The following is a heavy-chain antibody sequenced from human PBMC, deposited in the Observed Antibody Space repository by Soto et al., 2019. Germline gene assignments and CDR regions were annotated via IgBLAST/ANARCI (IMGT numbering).Heavy chain of an antibody. J-gene: IGHJ3*02. CDR3: ARGRIVGDDAFDI. D-gene: IGHD1-26*01. V-gene: IGHV4-34*01. CDR1: GGSFSGYY. Sequence: SETLSLTCAVYGGSFSGYYWSWIRQPPGKGLEWIGEINHSGSTNYNPSLKSRVTISVDTPKNQFSLKLSSVTAADTAVYYCARGRIVGDDAFDIWGQGTMVTVSS. CDR2: INHSGST.